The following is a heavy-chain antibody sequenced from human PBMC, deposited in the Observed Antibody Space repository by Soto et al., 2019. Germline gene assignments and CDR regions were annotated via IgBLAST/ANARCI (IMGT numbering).Heavy chain of an antibody. V-gene: IGHV3-23*01. CDR3: AKDGGTHGSGSPSYYFDY. CDR2: ISGSGGST. J-gene: IGHJ4*02. CDR1: GFTFSSYA. Sequence: EVQLLESGGGLVQPGGSLRLSCAASGFTFSSYAMSWVRQAPGKGLEWVSAISGSGGSTYYADSVKGRFTISRDNSKNTLYLQMNSLRAEDTAVYYCAKDGGTHGSGSPSYYFDYWGQGTLVTVSS. D-gene: IGHD3-10*01.